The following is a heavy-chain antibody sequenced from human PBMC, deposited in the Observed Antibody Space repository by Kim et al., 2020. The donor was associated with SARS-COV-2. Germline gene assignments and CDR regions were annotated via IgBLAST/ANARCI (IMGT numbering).Heavy chain of an antibody. CDR2: YSGST. V-gene: IGHV4-59*09. Sequence: YSGSTIYNPSLKSRVTISGDASKNQISLKMTSVTTADTGVYYCARGGGMDVWGQGTTVTVSS. CDR3: ARGGGMDV. D-gene: IGHD1-26*01. J-gene: IGHJ6*02.